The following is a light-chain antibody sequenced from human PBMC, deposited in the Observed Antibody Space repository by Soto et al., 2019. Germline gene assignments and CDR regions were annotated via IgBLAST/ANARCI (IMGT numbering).Light chain of an antibody. J-gene: IGKJ2*01. CDR1: QSVGSG. CDR3: QQYNNWPPYT. CDR2: GAS. V-gene: IGKV3-15*01. Sequence: EIVITQSPATLSVSPGERATLSCRASQSVGSGLSWYQQKPDQAPRLLIYGASTRATGIPARFSGSGSGTEFTLTISSLQSEDYAVYYCQQYNNWPPYTFGQGTQVDIK.